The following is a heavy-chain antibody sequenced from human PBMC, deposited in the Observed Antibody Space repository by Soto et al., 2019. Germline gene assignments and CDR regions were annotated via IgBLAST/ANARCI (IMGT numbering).Heavy chain of an antibody. Sequence: PGGSLRLSCAASGFTFSSYSMNWVRQAPGKGLEWVSSISSSSSYIYYADSVKGRFTISRDNAKNSLYLQMNSLRAEDTAVYYCARGEVTIFGVVILLSRPGMDVWGQGTTVTVSS. V-gene: IGHV3-21*01. CDR1: GFTFSSYS. J-gene: IGHJ6*02. D-gene: IGHD3-3*01. CDR3: ARGEVTIFGVVILLSRPGMDV. CDR2: ISSSSSYI.